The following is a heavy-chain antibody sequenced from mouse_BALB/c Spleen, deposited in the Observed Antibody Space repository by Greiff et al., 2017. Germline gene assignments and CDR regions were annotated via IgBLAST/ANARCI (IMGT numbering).Heavy chain of an antibody. Sequence: EVQGVESGGGLVQPGGSRKLSCAASGFTFSSFGMHWVRQAPEKGLEWVAYISSGSSTIYYADTVKGRFTISRDNPKNTLFLQMTSLRSEDTAMYYCAREGDGNYIAYWGQGTLVTVSA. CDR3: AREGDGNYIAY. J-gene: IGHJ3*01. CDR1: GFTFSSFG. D-gene: IGHD2-1*01. V-gene: IGHV5-17*02. CDR2: ISSGSSTI.